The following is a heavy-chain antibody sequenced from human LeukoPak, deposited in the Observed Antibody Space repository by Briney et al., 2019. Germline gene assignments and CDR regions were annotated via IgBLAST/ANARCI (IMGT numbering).Heavy chain of an antibody. Sequence: SETLSLTCTVSGGSISSSSYYWGWIRQPPGKGLEWIGSIYYSGSTYYNPSLKSRFTISVDTSKNQFSLKLSSVTGADTAVYYCGGYGEVGATVDNWGQGALVTVSS. J-gene: IGHJ4*02. CDR2: IYYSGST. CDR1: GGSISSSSYY. D-gene: IGHD1-26*01. V-gene: IGHV4-39*01. CDR3: GGYGEVGATVDN.